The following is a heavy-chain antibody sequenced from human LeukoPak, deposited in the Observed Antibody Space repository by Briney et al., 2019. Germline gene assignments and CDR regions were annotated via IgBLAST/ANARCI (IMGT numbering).Heavy chain of an antibody. D-gene: IGHD3-16*02. Sequence: SETLSLTCAVYGGSFSGYYWSWIRQPPGKGLEWIGEINHSGSTNYNPSLKSRVTISVDTFKNQFSLKLSSVTAADTAVYYCARVAGHYDYVWGSYRPYFDYWGQGTLVTVSS. J-gene: IGHJ4*02. CDR1: GGSFSGYY. CDR3: ARVAGHYDYVWGSYRPYFDY. CDR2: INHSGST. V-gene: IGHV4-34*01.